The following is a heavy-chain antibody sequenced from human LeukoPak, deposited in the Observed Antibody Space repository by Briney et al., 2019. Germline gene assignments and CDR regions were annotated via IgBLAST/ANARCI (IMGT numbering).Heavy chain of an antibody. CDR3: ARDGDVFDI. V-gene: IGHV1-18*01. CDR2: INTYNGNT. Sequence: GASVKVSCKASGYTFTTYGISWVRQAPGQGLEWMGWINTYNGNTNYAQKVEGRVTMTTDRSTSTAYMELRSLRSDDTAVYYCARDGDVFDIWGQGTMVTVS. J-gene: IGHJ3*02. CDR1: GYTFTTYG.